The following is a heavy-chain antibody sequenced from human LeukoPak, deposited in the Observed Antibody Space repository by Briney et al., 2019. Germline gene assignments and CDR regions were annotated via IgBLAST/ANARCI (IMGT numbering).Heavy chain of an antibody. V-gene: IGHV3-48*03. D-gene: IGHD2-21*01. Sequence: GGSLRFSCAASGFTFSSYEMNWVRQAPGKGLEWVSYISSSGSTIYYADSVKGRFTISRDNAKNSLYLQMNSLRSEDTAVYYCARTPTYCGGDCWIDYWGQGTLVTVSS. CDR1: GFTFSSYE. CDR3: ARTPTYCGGDCWIDY. J-gene: IGHJ4*02. CDR2: ISSSGSTI.